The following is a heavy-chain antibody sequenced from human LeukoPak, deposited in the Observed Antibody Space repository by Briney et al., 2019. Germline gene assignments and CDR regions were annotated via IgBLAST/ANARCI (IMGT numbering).Heavy chain of an antibody. V-gene: IGHV3-21*01. CDR3: AVPSTYDSSGYYRLYYFEY. CDR2: ISSSSSYI. J-gene: IGHJ4*02. Sequence: PGGSLRLSCTASGFPLSNFWMHWVRQAPGKGLEWVSSISSSSSYIYYADSVKGRFTISRDNAKNSLYLQMDSLRAEDTAVYYCAVPSTYDSSGYYRLYYFEYWGQGTLVTVSS. D-gene: IGHD3-22*01. CDR1: GFPLSNFW.